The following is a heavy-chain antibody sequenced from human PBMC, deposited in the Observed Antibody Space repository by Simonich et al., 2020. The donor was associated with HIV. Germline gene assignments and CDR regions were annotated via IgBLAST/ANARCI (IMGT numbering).Heavy chain of an antibody. V-gene: IGHV4-34*12. J-gene: IGHJ4*02. CDR2: IIHGEST. CDR3: ASVRFELGGSDFDY. D-gene: IGHD7-27*01. Sequence: VQLQQWGAGLLKPSETLSLTCAVYGGSFSGYYWSWIRQPPGKGLEWIGEIIHGESTKYNTSRKGRVPISVDTSKNQFSLKLSSVTAADTAVYYCASVRFELGGSDFDYWGQGTLVTVSS. CDR1: GGSFSGYY.